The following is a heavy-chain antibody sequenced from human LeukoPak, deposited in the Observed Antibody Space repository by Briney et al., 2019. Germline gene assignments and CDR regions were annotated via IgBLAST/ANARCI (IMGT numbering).Heavy chain of an antibody. D-gene: IGHD3-10*01. J-gene: IGHJ5*02. CDR3: ARRKPTSGAQYWFDP. CDR1: GYTFTSYD. Sequence: GASVKVSCKASGYTFTSYDINWVRQATGQGVEWMGWMNPNSGNTGYAQEFQGRVTMTRDTSISTAYMELSSLTSEDTAVYYCARRKPTSGAQYWFDPWGQGTLVTVSS. CDR2: MNPNSGNT. V-gene: IGHV1-8*01.